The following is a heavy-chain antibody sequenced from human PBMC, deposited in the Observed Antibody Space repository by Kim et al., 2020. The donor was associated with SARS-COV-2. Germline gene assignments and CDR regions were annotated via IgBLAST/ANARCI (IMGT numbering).Heavy chain of an antibody. Sequence: TNYAATVEGRFTVSRDNHKNILYLEMNSLRVEDTALYYCARDMIPVDAFDMWGQGTMVTVSS. J-gene: IGHJ3*02. V-gene: IGHV3-74*01. CDR2: T. CDR3: ARDMIPVDAFDM. D-gene: IGHD3-16*01.